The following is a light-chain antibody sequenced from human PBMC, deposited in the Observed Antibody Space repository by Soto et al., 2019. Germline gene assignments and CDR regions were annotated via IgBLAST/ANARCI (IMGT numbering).Light chain of an antibody. CDR1: QSVSGW. J-gene: IGKJ1*01. CDR2: KAS. CDR3: QQYNSYST. Sequence: DIQMTQSPSTLSASVGDTVTVTCRASQSVSGWLAWYQQKPGEAPKLLIYKASNLASGVPSRFSGSGSGTEFTLTISSLEPEDFAAYYCQQYNSYSTFGQGTKVDI. V-gene: IGKV1-5*03.